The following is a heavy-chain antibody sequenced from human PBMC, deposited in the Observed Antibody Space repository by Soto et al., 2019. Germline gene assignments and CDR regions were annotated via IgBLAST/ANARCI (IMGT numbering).Heavy chain of an antibody. CDR1: RGTFGNYA. V-gene: IGHV1-69*06. J-gene: IGHJ6*02. Sequence: ASVKVSCKASRGTFGNYAVSWVRQAPGQGLESMGGIMPVFGTVNYAQKFQGRVTITADKFTNTAYMELSSLTSQDTAIYYCARVSVPGIYGEDVWGPGTTVTVSS. D-gene: IGHD3-10*01. CDR3: ARVSVPGIYGEDV. CDR2: IMPVFGTV.